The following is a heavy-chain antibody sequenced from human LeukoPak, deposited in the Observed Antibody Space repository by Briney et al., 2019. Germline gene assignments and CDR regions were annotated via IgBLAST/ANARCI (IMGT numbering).Heavy chain of an antibody. CDR1: GGPIGSSNW. V-gene: IGHV4-4*02. CDR3: ARGVAAAGTDWFDP. CDR2: IYHSGST. J-gene: IGHJ5*02. D-gene: IGHD6-13*01. Sequence: PSGTLSLTCAVSGGPIGSSNWWSWVRQPPGKGLEWIGEIYHSGSTNYNPSLKSRVTISVDKSKNQFSLKLSSVTAADTAVYYCARGVAAAGTDWFDPWGQGTLVTVPS.